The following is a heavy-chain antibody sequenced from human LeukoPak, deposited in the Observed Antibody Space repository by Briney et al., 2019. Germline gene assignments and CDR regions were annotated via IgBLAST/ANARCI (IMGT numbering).Heavy chain of an antibody. Sequence: ASVKVSCKASGYTFTSYGISWVRQAPGQGLEWMGWISAYNGNTNYAQKLQGRVTMTTDTSTSTAYMELRSLRSDDTAVYYCARGILLWFGDPALRYYYYYYMDVWGKGTTVTISS. CDR2: ISAYNGNT. D-gene: IGHD3-10*01. CDR1: GYTFTSYG. V-gene: IGHV1-18*01. CDR3: ARGILLWFGDPALRYYYYYYMDV. J-gene: IGHJ6*03.